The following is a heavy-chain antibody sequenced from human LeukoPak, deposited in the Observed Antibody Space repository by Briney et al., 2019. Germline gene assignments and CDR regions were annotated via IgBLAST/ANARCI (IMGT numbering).Heavy chain of an antibody. CDR2: LYAGGST. CDR3: VRGNGNVRGRLDP. D-gene: IGHD1-1*01. V-gene: IGHV3-66*01. Sequence: GGSLRLSCTASGFTMSGVHMNWVRQAPGKGLDWVSGLYAGGSTYYAGSVTGRFTISRDDSKNTLYLQMTSLRVDDTAIYYCVRGNGNVRGRLDPWGQGAWVTVSS. CDR1: GFTMSGVH. J-gene: IGHJ5*02.